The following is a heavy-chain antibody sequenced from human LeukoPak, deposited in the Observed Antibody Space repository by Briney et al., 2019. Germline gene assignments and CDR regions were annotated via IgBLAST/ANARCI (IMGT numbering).Heavy chain of an antibody. CDR1: GYTFTGYY. D-gene: IGHD3-22*01. CDR3: TRDFYDPSGGN. J-gene: IGHJ4*02. V-gene: IGHV1-18*04. Sequence: ASVKVSCKASGYTFTGYYMHWVRQAPGQGLEWMGWISGYNGNTNYAQKLQGRVTMTTDTSTSTAYMELRSLRSDDTAVYYCTRDFYDPSGGNWGQGTLVTVSS. CDR2: ISGYNGNT.